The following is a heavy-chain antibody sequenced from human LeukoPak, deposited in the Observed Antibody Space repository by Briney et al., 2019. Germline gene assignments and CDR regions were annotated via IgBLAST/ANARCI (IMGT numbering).Heavy chain of an antibody. D-gene: IGHD1-26*01. CDR2: ISYDGSNK. J-gene: IGHJ4*02. V-gene: IGHV3-30-3*01. CDR3: ARGATLTFDY. Sequence: GGSLRLSCAASGFTFSSYAMHWVRQAPGKGLEWVAVISYDGSNKYYADSVKGRFTTSRDNSKNTLYLQMNSLRAEDTAVYYCARGATLTFDYWGQGTLVTVSS. CDR1: GFTFSSYA.